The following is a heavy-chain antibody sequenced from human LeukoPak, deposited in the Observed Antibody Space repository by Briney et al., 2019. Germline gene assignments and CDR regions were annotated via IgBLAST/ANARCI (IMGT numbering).Heavy chain of an antibody. J-gene: IGHJ4*02. CDR3: APDRLRGYGRYFDY. V-gene: IGHV1-24*01. CDR1: GYSLHELS. CDR2: VDPEDGET. D-gene: IGHD3-16*01. Sequence: ASVKVSCKDSGYSLHELSMLWVRQAPGKGREGMGGVDPEDGETMYAQQFQGRGTITEDTSTDTAYMELSSLRSADTAVYYCAPDRLRGYGRYFDYWGQGTLVTVSS.